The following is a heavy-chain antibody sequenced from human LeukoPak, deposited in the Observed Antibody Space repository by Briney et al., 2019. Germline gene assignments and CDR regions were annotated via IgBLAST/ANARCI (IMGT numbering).Heavy chain of an antibody. D-gene: IGHD3-22*01. CDR2: IDYSGST. J-gene: IGHJ5*02. CDR3: GRQEEYYYDSSGYPNWFDP. Sequence: SETLSLTCTVSGGSISSYYWSWIRQPPGKGLEWIGYIDYSGSTNYNPSLKSRVTISVDTSKNQFSLKLSSVTAADTAVYYCGRQEEYYYDSSGYPNWFDPWGQGTLVTVSS. V-gene: IGHV4-59*08. CDR1: GGSISSYY.